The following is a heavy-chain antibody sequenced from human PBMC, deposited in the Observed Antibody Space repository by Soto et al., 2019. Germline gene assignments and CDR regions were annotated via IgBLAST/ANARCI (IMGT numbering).Heavy chain of an antibody. CDR2: IIPIFGTA. Sequence: QVQLVQSGAEVKKPGSSVKVSCKASGGTFSSYAISWVRQAPGQGLEWMGGIIPIFGTANYAQKFQGRVTITADEPTSTANMELSSLRSEDTAVYYCARGGIAVAGTSSYFDYWGQGTLVTVSA. J-gene: IGHJ4*02. D-gene: IGHD6-19*01. CDR1: GGTFSSYA. CDR3: ARGGIAVAGTSSYFDY. V-gene: IGHV1-69*12.